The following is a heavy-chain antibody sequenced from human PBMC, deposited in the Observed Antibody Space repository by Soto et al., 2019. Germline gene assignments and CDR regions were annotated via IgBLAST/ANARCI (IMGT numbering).Heavy chain of an antibody. D-gene: IGHD5-18*01. CDR3: ARVLSSYGPPGWLAP. Sequence: ASVKVSCKASGFTFTSSAMQWVRQARGQRLEWIGWIVVGSGNTNYAQKFQERVTITRDMSTSTAYMELSSLRSEDTAVYYCARVLSSYGPPGWLAPRGQGTLVPVSS. CDR1: GFTFTSSA. V-gene: IGHV1-58*02. J-gene: IGHJ5*02. CDR2: IVVGSGNT.